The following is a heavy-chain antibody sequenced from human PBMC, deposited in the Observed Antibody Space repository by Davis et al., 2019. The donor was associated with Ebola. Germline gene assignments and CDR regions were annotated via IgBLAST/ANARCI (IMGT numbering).Heavy chain of an antibody. V-gene: IGHV3-64*04. Sequence: GESLKISCSASGFTFSSYAMHWVRQAPGKGLGYVSAISSNGGSTYYADSVRGRFTISRDNSQNTVHLQMNSLRVEDTALYYCARGDGYNFWGFWGQGTLVTVSS. J-gene: IGHJ4*02. D-gene: IGHD5-24*01. CDR3: ARGDGYNFWGF. CDR2: ISSNGGST. CDR1: GFTFSSYA.